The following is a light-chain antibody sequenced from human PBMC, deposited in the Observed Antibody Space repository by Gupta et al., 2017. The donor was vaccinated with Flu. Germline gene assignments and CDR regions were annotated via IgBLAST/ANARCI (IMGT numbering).Light chain of an antibody. Sequence: EIVLTQSPGTLSLSPGERATLSCRASQSVSSSYLAWYQLKPGQAPRLLIYGASSRATGIPDSFSGSGSGTDFTLTISRREPEDFAVYYCQQYGSSLWTFGQGTKVEIK. CDR1: QSVSSSY. CDR3: QQYGSSLWT. V-gene: IGKV3-20*01. CDR2: GAS. J-gene: IGKJ1*01.